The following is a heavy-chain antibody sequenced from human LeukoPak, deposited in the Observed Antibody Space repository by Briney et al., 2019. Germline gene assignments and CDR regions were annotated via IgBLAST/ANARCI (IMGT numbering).Heavy chain of an antibody. D-gene: IGHD6-19*01. Sequence: GGSLRLSCAASGFTFSSYAMTWVRQAPGKGLEWVSAISGSGGSTHYADSVKGRFTISRDNSKNTLYLQMNSLRAEDTAVYYCAKDRSSSGWYYFDYWGDGTLVTVPS. CDR2: ISGSGGST. CDR1: GFTFSSYA. V-gene: IGHV3-23*01. J-gene: IGHJ4*01. CDR3: AKDRSSSGWYYFDY.